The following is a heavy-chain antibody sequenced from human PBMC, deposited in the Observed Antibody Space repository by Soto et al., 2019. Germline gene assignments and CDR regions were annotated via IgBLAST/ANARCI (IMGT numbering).Heavy chain of an antibody. D-gene: IGHD5-12*01. Sequence: EVQLLGSGGGLVRPGGSLRLSCAASGFTFSIFPMSWVRQAPGKGPEWVAAIKAGGGDTYYADSVKGRFTISRDNSENILYLQRNRLTVEDTAMYYCKRDVVASSPPGADYWGQGTLVTVSS. CDR2: IKAGGGDT. CDR1: GFTFSIFP. CDR3: KRDVVASSPPGADY. V-gene: IGHV3-23*01. J-gene: IGHJ4*02.